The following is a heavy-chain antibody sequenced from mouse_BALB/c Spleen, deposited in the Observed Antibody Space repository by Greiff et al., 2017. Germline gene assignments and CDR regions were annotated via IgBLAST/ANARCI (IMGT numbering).Heavy chain of an antibody. CDR3: ARCLDSHAMDY. J-gene: IGHJ4*01. V-gene: IGHV14-3*02. CDR1: GFNIKDTY. CDR2: IDPANGNT. Sequence: EVQLQQSGAELVKPGASVKLSCTASGFNIKDTYMHWVKQRPEQGLEWIGRIDPANGNTKYDPKFQGKATITADTSSNTAYLQLSSLTSEDTAVYYCARCLDSHAMDYWGQGTSVTVSS.